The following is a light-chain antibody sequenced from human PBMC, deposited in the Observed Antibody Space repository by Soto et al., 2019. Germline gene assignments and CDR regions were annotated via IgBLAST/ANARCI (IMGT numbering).Light chain of an antibody. V-gene: IGKV1-8*01. J-gene: IGKJ2*01. CDR1: QGISSY. Sequence: AIRMTQSPSSFSASTGDRVTITCRASQGISSYLAWYQQKPGKAPKLLIYAAITLQNGVPSRFSGSGSGRDFTLTISCLQTEDFATYYCHQYYSYPYTFGQGTKLEIK. CDR3: HQYYSYPYT. CDR2: AAI.